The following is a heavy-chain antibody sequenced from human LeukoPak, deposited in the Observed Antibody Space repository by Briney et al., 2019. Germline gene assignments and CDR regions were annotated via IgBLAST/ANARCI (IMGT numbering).Heavy chain of an antibody. CDR3: ARGGYSSSWSGAFDI. D-gene: IGHD6-13*01. CDR1: GCTFSSYG. J-gene: IGHJ3*02. Sequence: PGGCLRLSCAASGCTFSSYGMHWVRQAPGKGLEWVSVIYSGGSTYYADSVKGRFTISRDNSKNTLYLQMNSPRAEDTAVYYCARGGYSSSWSGAFDIWGQGTMVTVSS. V-gene: IGHV3-66*01. CDR2: IYSGGST.